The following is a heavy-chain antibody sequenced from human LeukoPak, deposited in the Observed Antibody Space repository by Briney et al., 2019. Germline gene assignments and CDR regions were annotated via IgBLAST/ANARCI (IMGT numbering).Heavy chain of an antibody. Sequence: ASVKVSCKASGYTFTSYYMHWVRQAPGQGLEWMGIINPSGGSTSYTQKFQGRVTMTRDMSTSTVYMELSSLRSEDTAVYYCARAGDIHYMDVWGKGTTVTVSS. V-gene: IGHV1-46*01. CDR3: ARAGDIHYMDV. CDR1: GYTFTSYY. CDR2: INPSGGST. D-gene: IGHD2-15*01. J-gene: IGHJ6*03.